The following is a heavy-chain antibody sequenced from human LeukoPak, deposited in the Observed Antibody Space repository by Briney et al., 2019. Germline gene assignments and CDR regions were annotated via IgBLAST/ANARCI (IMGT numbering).Heavy chain of an antibody. D-gene: IGHD1-26*01. V-gene: IGHV3-23*01. CDR3: AKDLAGSGSYSFDC. CDR2: VSGSGGST. Sequence: GCSVRLSCAASGFTFSNYAMNWVRLAPGRGLEGVSAVSGSGGSTYYPHSVKGRFTISRDNSKNTLYLQMNSLRAEDTAVYYCAKDLAGSGSYSFDCRGQGTLVTVSS. J-gene: IGHJ4*02. CDR1: GFTFSNYA.